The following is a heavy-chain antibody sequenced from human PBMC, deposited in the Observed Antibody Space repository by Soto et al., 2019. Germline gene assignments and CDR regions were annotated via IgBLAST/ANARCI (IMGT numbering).Heavy chain of an antibody. V-gene: IGHV1-69*06. J-gene: IGHJ3*02. D-gene: IGHD1-26*01. CDR2: IIPIFGTA. CDR3: ARDPLWELPTWSSDAFDI. CDR1: GGTFSSYA. Sequence: ASVKVSCKASGGTFSSYAISWVRQAPGQGLEWMGGIIPIFGTANYAQKFQGRVTITADKSTSTAYMELSSLRSEDTAVYYCARDPLWELPTWSSDAFDIWGQGTMVTVSS.